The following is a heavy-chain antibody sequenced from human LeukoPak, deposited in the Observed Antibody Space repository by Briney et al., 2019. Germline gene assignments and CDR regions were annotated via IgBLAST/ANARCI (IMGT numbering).Heavy chain of an antibody. CDR1: GGSISSYY. CDR2: IYTSGST. J-gene: IGHJ4*02. D-gene: IGHD3-10*01. V-gene: IGHV4-4*07. CDR3: ARTFYGSGSYYNPGIYYFDC. Sequence: SQTLSLTCTVSGGSISSYYWSWIRQPAGKGLGWIGRIYTSGSTNYNPSLKSRVTMSVDTSKNQFSLKLSSVTAADTAVYYCARTFYGSGSYYNPGIYYFDCWGQGTLVTVSS.